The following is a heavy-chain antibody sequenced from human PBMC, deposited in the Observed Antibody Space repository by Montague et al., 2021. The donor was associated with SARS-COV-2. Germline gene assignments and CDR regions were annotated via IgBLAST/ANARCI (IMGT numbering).Heavy chain of an antibody. J-gene: IGHJ5*02. V-gene: IGHV4-59*11. D-gene: IGHD1-26*01. CDR3: ARLRRGTYYVSFDP. Sequence: SETLSLTCTVSGGSITNHYWTWIRQSPGRGLEWIGYIYYSATTNYNPSLKSRVTMSIDTSKNQFSLSLSSVTAADSAVYYCARLRRGTYYVSFDPWGQGALVSVSS. CDR2: IYYSATT. CDR1: GGSITNHY.